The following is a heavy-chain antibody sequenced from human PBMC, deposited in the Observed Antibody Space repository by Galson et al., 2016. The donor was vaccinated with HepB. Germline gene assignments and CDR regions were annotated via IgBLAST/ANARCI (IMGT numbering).Heavy chain of an antibody. CDR2: IVVGSGNT. V-gene: IGHV1-58*02. CDR3: AAANFDYDSGWNWAY. J-gene: IGHJ4*02. D-gene: IGHD6-19*01. CDR1: GFTLTNSA. Sequence: SVKVSCKASGFTLTNSAMQWVRQARGQGLEWIGWIVVGSGNTDYAQKFHERVTITRDMSTNTASMEFSSLTSEDTAVYYCAAANFDYDSGWNWAYWGQGTLVTVSS.